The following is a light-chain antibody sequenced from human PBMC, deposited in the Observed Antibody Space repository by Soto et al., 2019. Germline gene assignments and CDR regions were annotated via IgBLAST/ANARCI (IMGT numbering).Light chain of an antibody. V-gene: IGKV1-5*03. Sequence: DIHMTQSPSTLSAFVGARVTITCRASQSVDSWLAWYQQKPGKAPKLLMHRASIRASGVPSRFSGSQSGTEFTLSITSLQPDDSATYYCQQYNFHSGMFGQGTKVEIK. J-gene: IGKJ1*01. CDR3: QQYNFHSGM. CDR2: RAS. CDR1: QSVDSW.